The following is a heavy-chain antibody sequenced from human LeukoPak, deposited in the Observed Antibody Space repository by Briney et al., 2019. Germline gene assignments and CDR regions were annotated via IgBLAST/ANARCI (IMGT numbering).Heavy chain of an antibody. Sequence: SETLSLTCTVSGGSISSSSYYWGWIRQPPGKGLEWIGSIYYSGSTYYNPSLKSRVTISVDTSKNQFSLKLSSVTAADTAVYYCARLGGSPDYWGQGTLVTVSS. CDR3: ARLGGSPDY. CDR2: IYYSGST. J-gene: IGHJ4*02. CDR1: GGSISSSSYY. V-gene: IGHV4-39*01. D-gene: IGHD3-16*01.